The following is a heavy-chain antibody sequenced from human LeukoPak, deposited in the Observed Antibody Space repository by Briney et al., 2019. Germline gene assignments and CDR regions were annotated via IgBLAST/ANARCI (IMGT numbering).Heavy chain of an antibody. CDR3: ATTPEGYCSGGSCYDTTLFDY. J-gene: IGHJ4*02. CDR1: GCTFSSYA. D-gene: IGHD2-15*01. Sequence: PGGSLRLSCAASGCTFSSYAMSWVRQAPGKGLEWVSAISGSGGSTYYADSVKGRFTISRDNSKNTLYLQMNSLRAEDTAVYYCATTPEGYCSGGSCYDTTLFDYWGQGTLVTVSS. V-gene: IGHV3-23*01. CDR2: ISGSGGST.